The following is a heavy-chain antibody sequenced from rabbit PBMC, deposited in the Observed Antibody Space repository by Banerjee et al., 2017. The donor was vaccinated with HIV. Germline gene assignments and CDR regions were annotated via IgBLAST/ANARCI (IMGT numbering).Heavy chain of an antibody. CDR3: ARLASSSGYHYYFNL. CDR1: GIDFSSYG. V-gene: IGHV1S47*01. D-gene: IGHD1-1*01. Sequence: QEQLVESGGGLVTLGGSLKLSCKASGIDFSSYGISWVRQAPGKGLEWIAYIYPDYGSTDYASWVNGRFTISLDNAQNTVFLQMTSLTAADTATYFCARLASSSGYHYYFNLWGPGTLVTVS. CDR2: IYPDYGST. J-gene: IGHJ4*01.